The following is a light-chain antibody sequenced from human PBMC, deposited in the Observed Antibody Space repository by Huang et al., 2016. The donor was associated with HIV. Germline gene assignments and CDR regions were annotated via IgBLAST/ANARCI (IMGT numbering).Light chain of an antibody. J-gene: IGKJ2*01. CDR3: QQYNGYSPVT. CDR2: RAS. V-gene: IGKV1-5*03. CDR1: QSVSSW. Sequence: DIQMTQSPSTLSASVGDRVTITCRASQSVSSWLAWYQQKPGKAPKLLIYRASSLESGVPSRFSGSVSGSEFTLTISSLQPDDFATYYCQQYNGYSPVTFGQGTKLEIK.